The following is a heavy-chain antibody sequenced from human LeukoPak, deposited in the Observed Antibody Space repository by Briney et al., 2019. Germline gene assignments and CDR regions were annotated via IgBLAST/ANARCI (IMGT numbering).Heavy chain of an antibody. CDR2: INPNSGGT. V-gene: IGHV1-2*02. CDR3: ARVGSGWEFDY. D-gene: IGHD6-19*01. J-gene: IGHJ4*02. Sequence: VASVKVSCTASGYTFTGYYMHWVRQAPGQGLEWMGWINPNSGGTNHAQKFQGRVTMTRDTSISTAYMELSRLRSDDTAVYYCARVGSGWEFDYWGQGTLVTVSS. CDR1: GYTFTGYY.